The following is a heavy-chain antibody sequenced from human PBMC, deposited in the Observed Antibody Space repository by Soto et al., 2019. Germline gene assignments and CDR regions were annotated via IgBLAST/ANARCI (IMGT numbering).Heavy chain of an antibody. CDR3: ARDRDYAYVD. J-gene: IGHJ4*02. D-gene: IGHD3-16*01. CDR2: IKGGSDI. Sequence: EVQLVASGGGLVQRGGSLRLSCAASGFTFSDFSMNWVRQAPGKGLEWVSYIKGGSDISYADSVKGRFTISRDNAKNSLYLEMNSLRDEDTAIYYCARDRDYAYVDWGQGTLVTVSS. CDR1: GFTFSDFS. V-gene: IGHV3-48*02.